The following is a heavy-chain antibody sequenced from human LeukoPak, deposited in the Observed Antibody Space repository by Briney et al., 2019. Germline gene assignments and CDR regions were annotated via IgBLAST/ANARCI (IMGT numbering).Heavy chain of an antibody. CDR3: AKFSGGYYDSSGSLYYFDY. CDR2: ISWNSGSI. CDR1: GFNFDDYA. Sequence: GGSLRLSCAASGFNFDDYAMHWVRQAPGKGLEWVSGISWNSGSIGYADSVKGRFTISRDNAKNSLYLQINSLRAEDTASYYCAKFSGGYYDSSGSLYYFDYWGQGTLVTVSS. V-gene: IGHV3-9*01. J-gene: IGHJ4*02. D-gene: IGHD3-22*01.